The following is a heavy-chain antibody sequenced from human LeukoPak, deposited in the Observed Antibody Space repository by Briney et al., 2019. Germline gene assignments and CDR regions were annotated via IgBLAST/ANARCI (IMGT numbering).Heavy chain of an antibody. CDR1: GGTFSSYA. CDR3: ARGGSDGRIAAAHFDY. J-gene: IGHJ4*02. CDR2: IIPTLGIA. V-gene: IGHV1-69*04. D-gene: IGHD6-13*01. Sequence: ASVKVSCKASGGTFSSYAISWVRQAPGQGLEWMGRIIPTLGIANCAQKFQGGVTITADKSTSTAYMELSSLRSEDTAVYYCARGGSDGRIAAAHFDYWGQGTLVTVSS.